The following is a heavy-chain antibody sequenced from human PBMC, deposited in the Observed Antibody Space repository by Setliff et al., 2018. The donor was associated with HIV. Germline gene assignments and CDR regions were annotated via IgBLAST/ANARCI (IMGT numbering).Heavy chain of an antibody. CDR3: ARILLYGMDV. J-gene: IGHJ6*02. Sequence: PSETLSLTCAVSGYSISSSHWWGWIRQPPGKGLEWIGYIYYSGSTNYNPSLKSRVTMSVDTSKNRFSLKLSSVTAADTAVYYCARILLYGMDVWGQGTTVTVSS. CDR2: IYYSGST. D-gene: IGHD1-26*01. V-gene: IGHV4-28*01. CDR1: GYSISSSHW.